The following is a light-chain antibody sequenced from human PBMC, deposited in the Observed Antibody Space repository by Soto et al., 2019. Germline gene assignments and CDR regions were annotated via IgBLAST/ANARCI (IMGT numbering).Light chain of an antibody. V-gene: IGLV2-8*01. CDR3: SSFAGSLVV. CDR2: EVS. J-gene: IGLJ2*01. CDR1: NSDVGGYNY. Sequence: QSVLTQPPSASGSPGQSVTISCTGTNSDVGGYNYVFWYQQRPGRAPKLMIYEVSKRPSGVPDRFSGSKSGNTASLTVSGLQAEDEADYYCSSFAGSLVVFGGGTKVTVL.